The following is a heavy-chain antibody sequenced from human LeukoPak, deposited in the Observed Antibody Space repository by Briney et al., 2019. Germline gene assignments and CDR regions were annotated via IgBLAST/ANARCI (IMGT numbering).Heavy chain of an antibody. J-gene: IGHJ6*03. V-gene: IGHV3-23*01. Sequence: GGSLRLSCAASGFTFSSYAMSWVRQAPGKGLEWVSAISGSGGSTYYADSVKGRFTISRDNSKNTLYLQMNSLRAEDTAVYYCARDTAYYYYMDVWGKGTTVTVSS. CDR2: ISGSGGST. CDR3: ARDTAYYYYMDV. CDR1: GFTFSSYA.